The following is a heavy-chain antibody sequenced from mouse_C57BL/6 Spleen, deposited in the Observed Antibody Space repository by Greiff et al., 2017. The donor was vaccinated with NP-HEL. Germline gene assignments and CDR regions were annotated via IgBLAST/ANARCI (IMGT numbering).Heavy chain of an antibody. V-gene: IGHV1-69*01. J-gene: IGHJ1*03. CDR3: ARGGTRGTYFDV. CDR2: IDPSDSYT. CDR1: GYTFTSYW. Sequence: QVQLQQPGAELVMPGASVKLSCKASGYTFTSYWMHWVKQRPGQGLEWIGEIDPSDSYTNYNQKFKGKSTLTVDKSSSTAYMQLSSLTSEDSAVYYCARGGTRGTYFDVWGTGTTVTVSS. D-gene: IGHD3-1*01.